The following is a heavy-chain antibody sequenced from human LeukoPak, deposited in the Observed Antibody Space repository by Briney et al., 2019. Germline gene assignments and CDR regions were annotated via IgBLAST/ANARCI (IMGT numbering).Heavy chain of an antibody. CDR3: VKGGWCDD. CDR2: INPDGSVE. D-gene: IGHD2-21*01. V-gene: IGHV3-7*01. CDR1: GFTFSSSW. Sequence: GGSLRLSCVASGFTFSSSWMTWVRQAPGKGLEWVANINPDGSVEHYVDSVKGRFDVSRKNAKNSLYLQMNGLTGEDTAVYYCVKGGWCDDWGQGALVTDSS. J-gene: IGHJ4*02.